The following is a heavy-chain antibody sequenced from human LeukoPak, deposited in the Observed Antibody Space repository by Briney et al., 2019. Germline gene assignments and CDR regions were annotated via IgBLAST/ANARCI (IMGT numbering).Heavy chain of an antibody. V-gene: IGHV1-18*01. CDR2: ISGYNGNT. CDR3: ARGSLQIYYDSSGYHLDAFDN. CDR1: GYTFTSYG. Sequence: ASVKASCKPSGYTFTSYGISWVRQAPGQGLEWMGWISGYNGNTKYAQKLQGRVTMTTDTSTSTACMELRSLRSDDTAVYYCARGSLQIYYDSSGYHLDAFDNWGQGTMVTVSS. J-gene: IGHJ3*02. D-gene: IGHD3-22*01.